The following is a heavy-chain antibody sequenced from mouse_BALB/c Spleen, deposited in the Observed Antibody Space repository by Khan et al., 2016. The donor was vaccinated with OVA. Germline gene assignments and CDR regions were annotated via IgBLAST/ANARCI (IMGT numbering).Heavy chain of an antibody. D-gene: IGHD1-1*01. CDR2: ISYDGIN. CDR3: ARDEGYYYVDYFDY. CDR1: GYLITSGCY. J-gene: IGHJ2*01. V-gene: IGHV3-6*02. Sequence: EVQLQESGPGLVKPSQSLSLTCSVTGYLITSGCYWNWIRQFPGNKLEWMGHISYDGINNYNPSLKNRISITRDTSKNQFFLMLNSVTTEDTATYYCARDEGYYYVDYFDYWGQGTTLTVSS.